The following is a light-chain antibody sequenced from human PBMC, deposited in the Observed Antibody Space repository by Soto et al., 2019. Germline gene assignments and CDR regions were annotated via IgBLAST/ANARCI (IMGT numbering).Light chain of an antibody. CDR1: QSVKSSY. V-gene: IGKV3-20*01. CDR2: GVF. CDR3: QHYGSSPT. Sequence: EIVLTQSPATLSLSPGERATLSCRASQSVKSSYLAWHQQTPGQAPRLLLYGVFNRATGIPDRFNASGSGTDFTLTITKLEPEDFAVYYCQHYGSSPTFGQGTRLEIK. J-gene: IGKJ5*01.